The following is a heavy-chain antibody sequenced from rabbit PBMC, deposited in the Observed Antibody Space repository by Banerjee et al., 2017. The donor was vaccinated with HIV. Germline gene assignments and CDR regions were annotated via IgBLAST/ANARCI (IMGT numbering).Heavy chain of an antibody. CDR2: IDAGSSGST. J-gene: IGHJ4*01. V-gene: IGHV1S40*01. CDR3: ARGAGYAGYGYATHFNL. CDR1: GFSFSSTYW. Sequence: QSLEESGGDLVKPGASLTLTCTASGFSFSSTYWICWVRQAPGKGPEWIACIDAGSSGSTWYASWVNGRFTISKTSSTTVTLRMTSLTAADTATYFCARGAGYAGYGYATHFNLWGPGTLVTVS. D-gene: IGHD6-1*01.